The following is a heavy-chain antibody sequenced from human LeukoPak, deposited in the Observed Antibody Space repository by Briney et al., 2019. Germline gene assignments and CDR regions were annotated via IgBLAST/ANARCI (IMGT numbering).Heavy chain of an antibody. D-gene: IGHD2-15*01. V-gene: IGHV4-38-2*02. Sequence: KASETLSLTCTVSGYSISNSYYWGWIRQPPGKGLEWIGSIYHSGNTYYNPSLKSRVTISLDTSKNQFSLKLTSVTAADTAVYYCARGISVVEFDYWGQGTLVTVSS. J-gene: IGHJ4*02. CDR1: GYSISNSYY. CDR3: ARGISVVEFDY. CDR2: IYHSGNT.